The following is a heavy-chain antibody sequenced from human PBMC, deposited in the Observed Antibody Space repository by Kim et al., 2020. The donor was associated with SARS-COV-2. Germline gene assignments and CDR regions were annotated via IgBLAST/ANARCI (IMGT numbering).Heavy chain of an antibody. J-gene: IGHJ6*02. Sequence: GGSLRLSCAASGFTFSGSAMHWVRQASGKGLEWVARIRSKANSYATAYAASVNGRFTITRADSKNTAYLQMNSLKTEDTAVYYCTRPVKDTAMVTDYGMDVWGQGTTVTVSS. CDR2: IRSKANSYAT. CDR1: GFTFSGSA. CDR3: TRPVKDTAMVTDYGMDV. D-gene: IGHD5-18*01. V-gene: IGHV3-73*01.